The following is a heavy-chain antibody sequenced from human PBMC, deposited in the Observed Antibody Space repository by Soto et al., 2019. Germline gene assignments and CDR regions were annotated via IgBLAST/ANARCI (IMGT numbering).Heavy chain of an antibody. V-gene: IGHV1-2*02. CDR2: INPNSGGT. CDR3: ARALVRGVTRLEVGY. D-gene: IGHD3-10*01. Sequence: ASVKVSCKASGYTFTSYGISWVRQAPGQGLEWMGWINPNSGGTNYAQKFQGRVTMTRDTSISTAYMELSRLRSDDTAVYYCARALVRGVTRLEVGYWGQGTLVTVSS. J-gene: IGHJ4*02. CDR1: GYTFTSYG.